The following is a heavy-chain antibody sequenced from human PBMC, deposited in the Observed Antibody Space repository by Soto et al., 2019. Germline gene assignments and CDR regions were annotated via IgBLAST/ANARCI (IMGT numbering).Heavy chain of an antibody. D-gene: IGHD3-22*01. Sequence: GGSLRLSCAASGFAFDTHSMNWVRQAPGKGLEWLSSISHSDSYIFYADSVRGRFTISRNNAQNSLYLQMDNLRAEDTAVYFCARLAYHYDSSGYYYGGLDFYGQGTQVTVSS. J-gene: IGHJ4*02. CDR2: ISHSDSYI. CDR1: GFAFDTHS. CDR3: ARLAYHYDSSGYYYGGLDF. V-gene: IGHV3-21*01.